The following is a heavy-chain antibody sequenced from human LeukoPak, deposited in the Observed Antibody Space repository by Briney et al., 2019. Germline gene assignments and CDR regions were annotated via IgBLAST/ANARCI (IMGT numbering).Heavy chain of an antibody. D-gene: IGHD3-22*01. Sequence: GGSLRLSCADSGFTFSSYAMSGVRQAPGKGLEWVSAISGSGGSTYYADSVKGRFTISRDNSKNTLYLQMNSLRAEDTAVYYCAKDFDDSSGYYYNYWGQGTLVTVSS. V-gene: IGHV3-23*01. J-gene: IGHJ4*02. CDR2: ISGSGGST. CDR3: AKDFDDSSGYYYNY. CDR1: GFTFSSYA.